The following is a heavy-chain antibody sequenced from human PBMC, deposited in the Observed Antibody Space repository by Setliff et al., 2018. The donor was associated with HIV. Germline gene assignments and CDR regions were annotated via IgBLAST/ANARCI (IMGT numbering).Heavy chain of an antibody. CDR2: IYYSGRT. D-gene: IGHD3-22*01. J-gene: IGHJ6*02. CDR1: GGSISSSSYY. Sequence: PSETLSLTCTVSGGSISSSSYYWGWIRQPPGKGLEWIGSIYYSGRTYYNPSVNSRVTISVDTSKNQFSLKLSSVTAADTAVYYCARGPRITLIEVVTSDYYYGMDVWGQGTTVTVSS. CDR3: ARGPRITLIEVVTSDYYYGMDV. V-gene: IGHV4-39*07.